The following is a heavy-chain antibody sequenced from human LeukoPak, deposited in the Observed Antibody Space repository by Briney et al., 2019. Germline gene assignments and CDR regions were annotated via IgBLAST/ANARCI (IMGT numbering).Heavy chain of an antibody. CDR2: IYHSGST. Sequence: SETLSLTCTVSGHSISSGYYWGWIRPPPGKGLEWIGSIYHSGSTYYNPSLKSRVTISVDTSKNQFSLKLSSVTAADTAVYYCARGELFSLDYWGQGTLVTVSA. CDR1: GHSISSGYY. J-gene: IGHJ4*02. CDR3: ARGELFSLDY. D-gene: IGHD3-10*01. V-gene: IGHV4-38-2*02.